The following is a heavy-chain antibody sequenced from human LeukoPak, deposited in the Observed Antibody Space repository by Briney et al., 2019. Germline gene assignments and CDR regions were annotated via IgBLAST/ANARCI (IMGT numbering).Heavy chain of an antibody. CDR1: GGSFSGYY. D-gene: IGHD6-13*01. CDR2: INHSGST. Sequence: PSETLSLTCAIYGGSFSGYYWSWIRQPPGKGLEWIGEINHSGSTNYNPSLKSRVTISVDTSKNQFSLKLSSVTAADTAVYYCARGAPLIRRPTTQQLVRGRWFDPWGQGTLVTVSS. V-gene: IGHV4-34*01. J-gene: IGHJ5*02. CDR3: ARGAPLIRRPTTQQLVRGRWFDP.